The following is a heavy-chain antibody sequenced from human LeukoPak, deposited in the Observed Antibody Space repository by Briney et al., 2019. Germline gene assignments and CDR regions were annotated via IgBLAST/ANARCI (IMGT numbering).Heavy chain of an antibody. Sequence: GGSLRLSCAASGFTFSSYSMNWVRQAPGKGLEWVSSIRSSSSYIYYADSVKGRFTISRDNAKNSLYLQMNSLRAEDTAVYYCARNYDSSGYYYVYWGQGTLVTVSS. V-gene: IGHV3-21*01. CDR1: GFTFSSYS. CDR2: IRSSSSYI. CDR3: ARNYDSSGYYYVY. D-gene: IGHD3-22*01. J-gene: IGHJ4*02.